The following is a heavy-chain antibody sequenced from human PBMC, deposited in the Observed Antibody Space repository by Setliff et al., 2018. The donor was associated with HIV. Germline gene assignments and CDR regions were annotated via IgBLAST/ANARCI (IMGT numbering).Heavy chain of an antibody. CDR1: RYPFLNYG. V-gene: IGHV1-18*01. CDR3: ARGGRMIVGPDI. J-gene: IGHJ3*02. D-gene: IGHD3-22*01. CDR2: INTYNGNT. Sequence: ASVKVSCKASRYPFLNYGITWVRQATGQGLEWMGWINTYNGNTKYAQKFQDRVTMTADTSTTTAHMQLTSLRSVDTAMYYCARGGRMIVGPDIWGQGTMVTVSS.